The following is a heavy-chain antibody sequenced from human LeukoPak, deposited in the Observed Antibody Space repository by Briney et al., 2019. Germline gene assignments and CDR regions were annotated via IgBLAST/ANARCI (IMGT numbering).Heavy chain of an antibody. Sequence: SVKVSRKASGGTFSSYAISWVRQAPGQGLEWMGGIIPIFGTANYAQKFQGRVTITADESTSTAYMELSSLRSEDTAVYYCARVKDYGGNSVGFDYWGQGTLVTVSS. V-gene: IGHV1-69*13. CDR1: GGTFSSYA. CDR3: ARVKDYGGNSVGFDY. CDR2: IIPIFGTA. J-gene: IGHJ4*02. D-gene: IGHD4-23*01.